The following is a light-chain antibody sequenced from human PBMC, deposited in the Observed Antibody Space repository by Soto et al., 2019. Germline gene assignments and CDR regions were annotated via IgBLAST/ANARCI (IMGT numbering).Light chain of an antibody. V-gene: IGKV3-20*01. J-gene: IGKJ5*01. CDR2: GAS. CDR1: QSVSSY. CDR3: QQYVSPPIT. Sequence: EIVLTPSPGTLSLSPVERATLSCRASQSVSSYLAWYQQKPGQAPRLLIYGASSGATGIPDRFSGSGSGTDFTLTISRLEPEDFAVDYCQQYVSPPITCGQGTRLEIK.